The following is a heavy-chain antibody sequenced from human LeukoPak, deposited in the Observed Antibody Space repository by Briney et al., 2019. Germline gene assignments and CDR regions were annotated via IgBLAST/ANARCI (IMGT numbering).Heavy chain of an antibody. J-gene: IGHJ3*02. CDR3: AREAPNDSSGYLDDAFDI. CDR2: INPNSGGT. V-gene: IGHV1-2*06. D-gene: IGHD3-22*01. CDR1: GYTFTGYY. Sequence: ASVKVSCKASGYTFTGYYMHWVRQAPGQGLEWMGRINPNSGGTNYAQKFQGRVTMNRDTSIRTAYMELSRLRSGDTAVYYCAREAPNDSSGYLDDAFDIWGQGTMVTVSS.